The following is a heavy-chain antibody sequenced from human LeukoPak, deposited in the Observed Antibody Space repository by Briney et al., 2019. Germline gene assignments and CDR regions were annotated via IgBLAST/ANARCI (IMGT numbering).Heavy chain of an antibody. CDR1: GDSVSSNSAT. CDR3: ASTHNSSRYLDY. CDR2: TYYRSQWYN. Sequence: SQTLSLTCAISGDSVSSNSATWNWIRQSPSRGLEWLGRTYYRSQWYNDYAVSVKSRITINPDTSKNQFSLQLNSVAPEDTAIYYCASTHNSSRYLDYWAQGTLVTVSS. J-gene: IGHJ4*02. V-gene: IGHV6-1*01. D-gene: IGHD4-11*01.